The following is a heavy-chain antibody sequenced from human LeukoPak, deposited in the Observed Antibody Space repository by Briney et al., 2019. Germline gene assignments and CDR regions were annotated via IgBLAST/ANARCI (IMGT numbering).Heavy chain of an antibody. V-gene: IGHV4-59*01. Sequence: NPSETLSLTCTVSGGSISTYYWSWIRQPPGKGLEWIGYIYYSGSTNYNPSLKSRVTISVDTSKNQFSLKLSSVTAADTAVYYCARVSRYADYWGQGTLVTVSS. J-gene: IGHJ4*02. CDR2: IYYSGST. CDR1: GGSISTYY. D-gene: IGHD3-9*01. CDR3: ARVSRYADY.